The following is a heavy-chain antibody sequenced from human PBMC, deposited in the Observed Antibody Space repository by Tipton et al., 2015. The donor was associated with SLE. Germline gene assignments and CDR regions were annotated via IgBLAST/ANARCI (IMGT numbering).Heavy chain of an antibody. Sequence: SLRLSCAASTFTFSSYSMNWVRQAPGKGLEWVSSISSSSYYIYYADSVKGRFTISRDNSKNTVYLQMNSLRAEDTAVYYCARVVLSYYYYGMDVWGQGTTVTVSS. CDR3: ARVVLSYYYYGMDV. J-gene: IGHJ6*02. V-gene: IGHV3-21*04. D-gene: IGHD2-15*01. CDR1: TFTFSSYS. CDR2: ISSSSYYI.